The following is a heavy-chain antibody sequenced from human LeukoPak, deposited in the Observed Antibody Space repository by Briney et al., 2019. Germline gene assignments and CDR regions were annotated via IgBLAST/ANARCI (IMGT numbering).Heavy chain of an antibody. V-gene: IGHV3-9*01. CDR3: AKDSRPADDYYYGMGV. CDR2: ISWSSGRI. J-gene: IGHJ6*02. CDR1: GFTFDDYA. D-gene: IGHD2-2*01. Sequence: GGSLRLSCAASGFTFDDYAMHWVRQAPGKGLEWVSGISWSSGRIGYADSVKGRFTISRDNAKNSLYLQMNSLRADDTALYYCAKDSRPADDYYYGMGVWGQGTTVTVSS.